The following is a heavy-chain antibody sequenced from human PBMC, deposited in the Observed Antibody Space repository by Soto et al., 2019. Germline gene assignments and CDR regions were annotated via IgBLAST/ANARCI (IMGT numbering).Heavy chain of an antibody. V-gene: IGHV4-30-2*01. J-gene: IGHJ4*02. CDR1: GGSISSGGYS. Sequence: SETLSLTCAVSGGSISSGGYSWSWIRQPPGKGLEWIGYIYHSGSTYYNPSLKSRVTISVDRSKNQFSLKLSSVTAADTAVNNFAIPFLGYRYFDWLVPVGPFDYWGQGTLVTVSS. D-gene: IGHD3-9*01. CDR3: AIPFLGYRYFDWLVPVGPFDY. CDR2: IYHSGST.